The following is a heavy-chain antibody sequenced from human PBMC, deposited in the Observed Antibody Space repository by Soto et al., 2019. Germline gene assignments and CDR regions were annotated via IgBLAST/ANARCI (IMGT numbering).Heavy chain of an antibody. CDR3: ARLCSGGSCFADY. V-gene: IGHV4-59*01. CDR1: GGSIRSSY. CDR2: IYYSGST. J-gene: IGHJ4*02. D-gene: IGHD2-15*01. Sequence: SETLSLTCTVCGGSIRSSYWSWIRQPPGKGLEWIGYIYYSGSTNYNPSLKSRVTISVDTSKNQSSLKLSSVTAADTAVYYCARLCSGGSCFADYWGQRTQVTVSS.